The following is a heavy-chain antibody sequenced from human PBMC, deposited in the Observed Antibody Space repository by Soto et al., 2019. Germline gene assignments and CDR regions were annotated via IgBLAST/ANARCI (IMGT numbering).Heavy chain of an antibody. CDR2: ISYDGTNK. CDR1: GFTFSSCA. V-gene: IGHV3-30-3*01. D-gene: IGHD6-19*01. J-gene: IGHJ6*02. CDR3: ATERVVAGTLDYYYYGMDV. Sequence: PGVSLRLSWAASGFTFSSCAMHWVRQAPGKGLEWVTIISYDGTNKYYADSVKGRFTISRDNSKNTLYLQMNSLRVEDTAVYYCATERVVAGTLDYYYYGMDVWGQGTTVTVSS.